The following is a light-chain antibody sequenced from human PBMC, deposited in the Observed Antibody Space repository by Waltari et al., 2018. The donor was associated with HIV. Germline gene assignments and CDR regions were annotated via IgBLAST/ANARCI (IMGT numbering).Light chain of an antibody. Sequence: DIVMTQSPDSLAVSLGERATINCKSSQSVLYSSNNKNDLAWYQQQPGQPPKLLICWASTRESGVPDRFSGDGSGTDFTLTISSLQAEDVAVYYCQQYYSTPYTFGQGTKRESK. CDR2: WAS. CDR1: QSVLYSSNNKND. V-gene: IGKV4-1*01. CDR3: QQYYSTPYT. J-gene: IGKJ2*01.